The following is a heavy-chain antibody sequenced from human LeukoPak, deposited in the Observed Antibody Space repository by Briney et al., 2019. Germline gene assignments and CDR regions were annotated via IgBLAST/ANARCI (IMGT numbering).Heavy chain of an antibody. V-gene: IGHV4-31*03. CDR3: ASSYCGGDCYLNY. D-gene: IGHD2-21*02. J-gene: IGHJ4*02. Sequence: PSETLSLTCTVSGGSISSGGYYWSWIRQHPGKGLEWIGYIYYSGSTYYNPPLKSRVTISVDTSKNQFSLKLSSVTAADTAVYYCASSYCGGDCYLNYWGQGTLVTVSS. CDR1: GGSISSGGYY. CDR2: IYYSGST.